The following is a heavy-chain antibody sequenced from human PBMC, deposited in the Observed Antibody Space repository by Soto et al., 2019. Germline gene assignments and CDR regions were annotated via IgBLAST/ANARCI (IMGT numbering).Heavy chain of an antibody. D-gene: IGHD2-2*01. CDR1: GGSVSSGSYY. J-gene: IGHJ3*02. V-gene: IGHV4-61*01. CDR2: IYYSGST. CDR3: ARDRPPVVPAAEKDAFDI. Sequence: SETLSLTCTVSGGSVSSGSYYWSWIRQPPGKGLEWIGYIYYSGSTNYNPSLKSRVTISVDTSKNQFSLKLSSVTAADTAVYYCARDRPPVVPAAEKDAFDIWGQGTMVTVSS.